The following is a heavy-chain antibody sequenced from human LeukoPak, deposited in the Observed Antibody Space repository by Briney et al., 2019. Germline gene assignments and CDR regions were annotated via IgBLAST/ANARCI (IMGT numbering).Heavy chain of an antibody. CDR1: GFTFSSYA. D-gene: IGHD2-21*01. Sequence: GGSLRLSCAASGFTFSSYAMSWVRQAPGKGLEWVSAISGSGGSTYYADSVKGRSTISRDNSKNTLYLQMNSLRAEDTAVYYCAKRSQHYYYYMDVWGKGTTVTVSS. CDR2: ISGSGGST. CDR3: AKRSQHYYYYMDV. J-gene: IGHJ6*03. V-gene: IGHV3-23*01.